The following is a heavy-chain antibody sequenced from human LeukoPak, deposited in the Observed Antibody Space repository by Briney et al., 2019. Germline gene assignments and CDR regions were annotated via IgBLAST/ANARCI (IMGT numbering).Heavy chain of an antibody. CDR1: GFTFSTYW. CDR3: ADGTTPDY. CDR2: MNQDGREI. V-gene: IGHV3-7*01. J-gene: IGHJ4*02. Sequence: GGSLRLSCAASGFTFSTYWMSWVRQAPGRGLEWVASMNQDGREIYYVDSVKGRFTISRDNAKNSLYLQMNSLRAEDTAVYYCADGTTPDYWGQGTLVTVSS. D-gene: IGHD1-7*01.